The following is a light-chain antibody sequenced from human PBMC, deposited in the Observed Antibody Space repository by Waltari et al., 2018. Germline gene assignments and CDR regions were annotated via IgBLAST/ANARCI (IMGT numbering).Light chain of an antibody. CDR2: ETT. CDR1: PGAVTTSHY. V-gene: IGLV7-46*01. J-gene: IGLJ2*01. CDR3: FLYYSGVVV. Sequence: QAVVTQEPPLPFSPGGTVTPPCSSSPGAVTTSHYSDWFQQKPGQAPRTLIYETTKTHSWTPARFSGSLLGGKAALTLSGALPEDEADYYCFLYYSGVVVFGGGTKLTVL.